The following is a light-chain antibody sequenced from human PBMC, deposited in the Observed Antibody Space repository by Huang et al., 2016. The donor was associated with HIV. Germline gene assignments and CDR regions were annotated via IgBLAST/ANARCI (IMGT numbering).Light chain of an antibody. CDR3: QQYYITPIT. V-gene: IGKV4-1*01. CDR1: QGILFSSNNKNY. Sequence: IVMTQSPDSLAVSLGETATINCKSSQGILFSSNNKNYLAWYQQRPGQPPKLLIYWASARESGVPDRFTCSGSGTDFTLTISSLQAEDVAVYYCQQYYITPITFGQGTRLEIK. CDR2: WAS. J-gene: IGKJ5*01.